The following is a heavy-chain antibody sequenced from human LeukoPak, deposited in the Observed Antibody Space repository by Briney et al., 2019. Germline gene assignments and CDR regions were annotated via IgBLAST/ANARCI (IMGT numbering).Heavy chain of an antibody. CDR1: GFTVTNNY. CDR2: IYGGGIT. D-gene: IGHD3-22*01. J-gene: IGHJ4*02. V-gene: IGHV3-66*01. Sequence: GGSLRLSCAASGFTVTNNYVSWVRQAPGKGLEWVSVIYGGGITDFADSVKGRFTITRDNAKNTLYLQRNSLRGEETAVYYCARVYYDSSDYWGEGTLVSVFS. CDR3: ARVYYDSSDY.